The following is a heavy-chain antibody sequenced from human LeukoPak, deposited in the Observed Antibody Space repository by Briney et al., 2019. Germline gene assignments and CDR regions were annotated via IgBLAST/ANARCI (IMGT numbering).Heavy chain of an antibody. CDR2: INPSGGYP. CDR3: ARDTDNDYYGSGASTDFDY. Sequence: ASVKVSCKASGYTFTSFYMHWVRQAPGQGLEWMGIINPSGGYPTYAQRFQGRLTMTSDTSTSTVHMELRSLRSEDTAVYYCARDTDNDYYGSGASTDFDYWGQGTLVTVSS. V-gene: IGHV1-46*01. J-gene: IGHJ4*02. CDR1: GYTFTSFY. D-gene: IGHD3-10*01.